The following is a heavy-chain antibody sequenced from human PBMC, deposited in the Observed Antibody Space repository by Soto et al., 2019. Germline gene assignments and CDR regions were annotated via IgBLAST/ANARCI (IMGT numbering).Heavy chain of an antibody. D-gene: IGHD3-10*01. Sequence: SETLSLTCTIYGGSFSNYYWSWIRQPPGKGLEWIGEINRSGGTNYGPSLLSRVTISVDTSKNQFSLTLNSVTAADTATYYCARGQRPFRGPHNWLDPCGQGTKVTVYS. CDR2: INRSGGT. CDR3: ARGQRPFRGPHNWLDP. J-gene: IGHJ5*02. V-gene: IGHV4-34*01. CDR1: GGSFSNYY.